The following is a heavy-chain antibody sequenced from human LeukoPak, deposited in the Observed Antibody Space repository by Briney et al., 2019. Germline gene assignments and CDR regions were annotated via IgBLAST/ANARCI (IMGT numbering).Heavy chain of an antibody. V-gene: IGHV3-30*03. CDR3: ASIAVAGPRNYYYYYGMDV. CDR1: GFTFSSYG. CDR2: ISYDGSNK. Sequence: GRSLRLSCAASGFTFSSYGMHWVRQAPGKGLEWVAVISYDGSNKYYADSVKGRFTISRDNSKNTLYLQMNSLRAEDTAVYYCASIAVAGPRNYYYYYGMDVWGQGTTVTVSS. D-gene: IGHD6-19*01. J-gene: IGHJ6*02.